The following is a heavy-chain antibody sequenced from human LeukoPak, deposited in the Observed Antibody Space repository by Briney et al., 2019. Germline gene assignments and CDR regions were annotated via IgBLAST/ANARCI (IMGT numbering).Heavy chain of an antibody. CDR1: GFTVSTNY. Sequence: GGSLRLSCAASGFTVSTNYMSWVRQVPGKGLEWVSVIYSDGSTYSADSVKGRFIISRDNAKNSLYLQMSSLRAEDTAFYYCARGRQRGSASGSGSSSSWGQGTLVTVSS. CDR2: IYSDGST. CDR3: ARGRQRGSASGSGSSSS. J-gene: IGHJ4*02. D-gene: IGHD3-10*01. V-gene: IGHV3-66*01.